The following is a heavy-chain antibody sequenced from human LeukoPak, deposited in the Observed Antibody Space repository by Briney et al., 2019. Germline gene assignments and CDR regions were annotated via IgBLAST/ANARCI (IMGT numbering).Heavy chain of an antibody. Sequence: ASVKVSCKASGYTFTGCYMHWVRQAPGQGLEWMGWINPNSGGTNYAQKFQGRVTMTRDTSISTAYMELSRLRSDDTAVYYCARDPPPRVGSADNYYYYGMDVWGQGTTVTVSS. CDR3: ARDPPPRVGSADNYYYYGMDV. J-gene: IGHJ6*02. V-gene: IGHV1-2*02. CDR1: GYTFTGCY. D-gene: IGHD6-25*01. CDR2: INPNSGGT.